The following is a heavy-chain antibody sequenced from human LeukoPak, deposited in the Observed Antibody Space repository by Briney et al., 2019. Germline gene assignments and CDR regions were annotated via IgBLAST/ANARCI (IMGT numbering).Heavy chain of an antibody. CDR2: INHSGST. CDR3: AGGRRLYRYSLYYYYMDV. V-gene: IGHV4-34*01. D-gene: IGHD2-2*02. CDR1: GGSFSGYY. J-gene: IGHJ6*03. Sequence: SETLSLTCAVYGGSFSGYYWSWIRQPPGKGLEWIGEINHSGSTNYNPSLKSRVTISVDTSKNQFSLKLSSVTAADTAVYYCAGGRRLYRYSLYYYYMDVWGKGTTVTVSS.